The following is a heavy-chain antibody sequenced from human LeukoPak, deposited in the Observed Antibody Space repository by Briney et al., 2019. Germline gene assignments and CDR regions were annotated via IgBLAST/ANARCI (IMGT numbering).Heavy chain of an antibody. Sequence: PGGSLRLSCAASVFTFNSYWMSWVRQAPGKGLEWVANIDPDGSEKQYGDSVKGRFTTYRDNAKNSLYLQMNSLRAEDTAIYYCARIYYFGDNNWRYFDNWGQGTLVTVSS. CDR1: VFTFNSYW. D-gene: IGHD3-10*01. V-gene: IGHV3-7*01. J-gene: IGHJ4*02. CDR3: ARIYYFGDNNWRYFDN. CDR2: IDPDGSEK.